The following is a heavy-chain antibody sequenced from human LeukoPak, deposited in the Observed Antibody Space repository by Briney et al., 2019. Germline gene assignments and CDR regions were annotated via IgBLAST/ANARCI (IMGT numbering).Heavy chain of an antibody. CDR3: ARDEAAGLFDP. CDR1: GGSIGSYY. CDR2: IYYSGST. J-gene: IGHJ5*02. Sequence: SETLSLTCTVSGGSIGSYYWSWIRRPPGKGLEWIGYIYYSGSTNYNPSLKSRVTISVDTSKNQFSLKLSSVTAADTAVYYCARDEAAGLFDPWGQGTLVTVSS. D-gene: IGHD6-13*01. V-gene: IGHV4-59*01.